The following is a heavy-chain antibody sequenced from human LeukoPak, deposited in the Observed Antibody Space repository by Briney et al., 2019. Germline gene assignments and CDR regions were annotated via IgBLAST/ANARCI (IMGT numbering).Heavy chain of an antibody. V-gene: IGHV4-39*01. Sequence: SETLSLTCSVSGDSISSSSYSWGWIRQPPGKGLEWIGHSYRSGRTYHNPSLKSRVTISVDTSKNQFSLKLNSVTAADTAVYYCARLDSAASNDYWGQGTRVTVSS. CDR3: ARLDSAASNDY. D-gene: IGHD2-2*01. CDR1: GDSISSSSYS. CDR2: SYRSGRT. J-gene: IGHJ4*02.